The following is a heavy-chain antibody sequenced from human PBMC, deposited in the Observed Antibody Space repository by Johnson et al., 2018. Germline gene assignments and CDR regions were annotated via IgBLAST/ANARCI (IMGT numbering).Heavy chain of an antibody. CDR3: TTAPYYYDSSSTFDI. V-gene: IGHV3-15*07. CDR1: GFTFSNAW. Sequence: EVQLVESGGGLVKXGGSLRLSCAASGFTFSNAWMNWVRQAPGKGLEWVGRIKSKTDGGTTDYAAPVKGRFTISRDDSKNTLYLQMKSLKTEDTAVYYCTTAPYYYDSSSTFDIWGQGTMVTVSS. D-gene: IGHD3-22*01. CDR2: IKSKTDGGTT. J-gene: IGHJ3*02.